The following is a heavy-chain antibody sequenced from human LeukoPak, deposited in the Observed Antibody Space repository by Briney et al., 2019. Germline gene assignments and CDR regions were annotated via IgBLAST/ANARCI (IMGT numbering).Heavy chain of an antibody. D-gene: IGHD6-13*01. J-gene: IGHJ3*02. CDR3: ARTSVGYSSSWYGQWEAFDI. V-gene: IGHV4-61*02. Sequence: SQTLSLTCTVSGGSISSGSYYWSWIRQPAGKGLEWIGRIYTSGSTNYNPSLKSRVTISVDTSKNQFSLKLSSVTASDTAVYYCARTSVGYSSSWYGQWEAFDIWGQGTMVTVSS. CDR1: GGSISSGSYY. CDR2: IYTSGST.